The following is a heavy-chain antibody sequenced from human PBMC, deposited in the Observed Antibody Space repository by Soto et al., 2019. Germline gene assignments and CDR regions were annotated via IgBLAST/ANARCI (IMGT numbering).Heavy chain of an antibody. Sequence: SETLCLTCTVSGSAISSTSYYWSFIRQPPRKWLEWIGSSYSSGSAYYKPSLNSRVTISVDASKNQFSLKLSSVTAPDTAVYYCARHDTSDNWFEPRGQGTLV. V-gene: IGHV4-39*01. CDR1: GSAISSTSYY. CDR2: SYSSGSA. D-gene: IGHD5-18*01. CDR3: ARHDTSDNWFEP. J-gene: IGHJ5*02.